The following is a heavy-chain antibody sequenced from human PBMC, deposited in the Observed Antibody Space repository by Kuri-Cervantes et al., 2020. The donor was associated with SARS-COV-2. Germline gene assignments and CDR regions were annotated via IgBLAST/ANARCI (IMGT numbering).Heavy chain of an antibody. D-gene: IGHD3-10*01. V-gene: IGHV3-64*04. J-gene: IGHJ6*02. CDR1: GFPSSSYA. Sequence: GESLKISCSASGFPSSSYAMHWVRQAPGKGLEYVSAISSNGGSTYYADSVKGRFTISRDNSKNTLYLQMNSLRAEDTAVYYCAKGELLWFGEQQSGGMDVWGQGTTVTVSS. CDR3: AKGELLWFGEQQSGGMDV. CDR2: ISSNGGST.